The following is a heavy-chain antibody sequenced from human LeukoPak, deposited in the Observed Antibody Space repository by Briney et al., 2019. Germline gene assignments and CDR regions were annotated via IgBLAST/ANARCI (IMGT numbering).Heavy chain of an antibody. CDR1: GFTFSSYG. Sequence: GGSLRLSCAASGFTFSSYGMHWVRQAPGEGLEWVAVISYDGSNKYYADSVKGQFTISRDNSKNTLYLQMNSLRAEDTAVYYCAKDCRYYFDYWGQGTLVTVSS. V-gene: IGHV3-30*18. CDR2: ISYDGSNK. CDR3: AKDCRYYFDY. J-gene: IGHJ4*02.